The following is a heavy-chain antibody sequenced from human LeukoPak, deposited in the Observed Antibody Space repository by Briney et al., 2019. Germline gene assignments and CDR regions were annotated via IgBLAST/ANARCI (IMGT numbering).Heavy chain of an antibody. CDR1: GGSFSGYY. D-gene: IGHD1-26*01. V-gene: IGHV4-34*01. Sequence: SETLSLTCAVYGGSFSGYYWSWIRQPPGKGLEWIGEINHSGSTNYNPSLKSRVTISVDKSKNQFSLKLSSVTAADTAVYYCAREKGVGATWDYWGQGTLVTVSS. CDR2: INHSGST. J-gene: IGHJ4*02. CDR3: AREKGVGATWDY.